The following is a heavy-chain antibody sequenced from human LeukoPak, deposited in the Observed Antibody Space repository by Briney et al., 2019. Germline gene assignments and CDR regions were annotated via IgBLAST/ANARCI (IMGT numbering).Heavy chain of an antibody. CDR2: IYYSGST. D-gene: IGHD3-10*01. V-gene: IGHV4-39*01. CDR1: GGSISSSSYY. CDR3: ARLEARRFGEFDFDY. Sequence: SETLSLTFTVSGGSISSSSYYWGWIRQPPGKGLEWIGSIYYSGSTYYNPSLKSRVTISVDTSKNQFSLKLSSVTAADTAVYYCARLEARRFGEFDFDYWGQGTLVTVSS. J-gene: IGHJ4*02.